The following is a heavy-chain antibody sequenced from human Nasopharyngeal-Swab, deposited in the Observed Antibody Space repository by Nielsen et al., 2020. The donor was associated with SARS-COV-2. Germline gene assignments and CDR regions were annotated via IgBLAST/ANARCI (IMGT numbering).Heavy chain of an antibody. J-gene: IGHJ4*02. V-gene: IGHV1-18*01. CDR1: GYTFSSYV. Sequence: SVNVSRKRSGYTFSSYVINGVRQAPGQGLERMGWISTYSANTNFAQKLQDRLSMTIDTSTSTAYMELRNLRSDDTGVYYCARDIEEWLVVPSLSFDYWGQGTLVTVSS. D-gene: IGHD3-3*01. CDR2: ISTYSANT. CDR3: ARDIEEWLVVPSLSFDY.